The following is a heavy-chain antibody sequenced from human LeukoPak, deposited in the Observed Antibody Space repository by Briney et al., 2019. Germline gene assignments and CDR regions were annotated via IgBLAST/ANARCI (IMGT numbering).Heavy chain of an antibody. CDR2: IYSSGNT. J-gene: IGHJ5*02. Sequence: GGSLRLSCAASGFTVSSNYMSWVRQAPGKGLEWVSVIYSSGNTYYADSVKGRFTISRDNSKNTLYLQMNSLRAEDTAVYYCARGARRICSSTSCPFDPWGQETLVTVSS. CDR1: GFTVSSNY. D-gene: IGHD2-2*01. CDR3: ARGARRICSSTSCPFDP. V-gene: IGHV3-53*01.